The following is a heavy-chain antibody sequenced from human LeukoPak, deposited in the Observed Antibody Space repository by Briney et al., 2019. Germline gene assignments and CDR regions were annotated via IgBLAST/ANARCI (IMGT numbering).Heavy chain of an antibody. V-gene: IGHV3-21*01. J-gene: IGHJ4*02. CDR3: ARDFYDTSGYYYDY. D-gene: IGHD3-22*01. CDR2: ISGSSSSYI. Sequence: PGGSLRLSCAASGFTFSRYSMNWVRQAPGEGLEWVSSISGSSSSYIYYADSLKGRFTISRDNAKNSLYLQMNSMRADDTAVYHCARDFYDTSGYYYDYWGQGTLVTVSS. CDR1: GFTFSRYS.